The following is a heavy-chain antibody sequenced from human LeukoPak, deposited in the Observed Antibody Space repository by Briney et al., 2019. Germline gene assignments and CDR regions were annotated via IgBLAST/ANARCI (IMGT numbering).Heavy chain of an antibody. CDR2: IYPGDSDT. CDR3: ARVHPYGSSWSPLDY. V-gene: IGHV5-51*01. D-gene: IGHD6-13*01. CDR1: GYIYTSYW. J-gene: IGHJ4*02. Sequence: GESLKISCNSSGYIYTSYWIGWVRQMPGKGLEWMGIIYPGDSDTRYSPSFQGQVTISADKSISTAYLQWSSLKASDTAMYYCARVHPYGSSWSPLDYWGQGTLVTVSS.